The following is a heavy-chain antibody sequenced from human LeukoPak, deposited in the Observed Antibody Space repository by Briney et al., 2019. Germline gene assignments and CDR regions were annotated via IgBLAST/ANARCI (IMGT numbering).Heavy chain of an antibody. CDR3: ARVPRIAAAGFPMDV. V-gene: IGHV1-2*04. Sequence: SSVKVSCKASGYTFTGYYMYWVRQAPGQGLEWRGWMNPNSGGTNYVQTFQGWVTMTRGTSISTAYMELRRLRADDTAVYYCARVPRIAAAGFPMDVWGQGTTVTVSS. D-gene: IGHD6-13*01. CDR2: MNPNSGGT. CDR1: GYTFTGYY. J-gene: IGHJ6*02.